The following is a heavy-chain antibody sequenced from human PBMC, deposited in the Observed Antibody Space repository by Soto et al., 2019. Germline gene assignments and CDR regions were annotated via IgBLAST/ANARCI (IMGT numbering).Heavy chain of an antibody. CDR2: IYYSGRT. V-gene: IGHV4-31*03. D-gene: IGHD2-2*01. CDR1: GGSISSGGYY. J-gene: IGHJ6*02. Sequence: QVQLQESGPGLVKPSQTLSLTCTVSGGSISSGGYYWSWIRQHPGKGLEWIGYIYYSGRTYYNPSLKSRVTISVATSKRQFSLKMSSVTAADTAVYYCARAGIVVVPAAKDPGYYGMDVWGQGTTVTVSS. CDR3: ARAGIVVVPAAKDPGYYGMDV.